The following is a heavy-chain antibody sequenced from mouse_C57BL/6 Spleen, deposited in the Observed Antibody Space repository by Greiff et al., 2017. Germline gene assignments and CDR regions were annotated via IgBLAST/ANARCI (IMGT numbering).Heavy chain of an antibody. V-gene: IGHV1-59*01. CDR1: GYTFTSYW. CDR3: ARSGSHAMDY. D-gene: IGHD1-3*01. J-gene: IGHJ4*01. CDR2: IDPSDSYT. Sequence: VQLQQPGAELVRPGTSVKLSCKASGYTFTSYWMHWVKQRPGQGLEWIGVIDPSDSYTNYNQKFKGKATLTVDTSSSTAYMQLSSLTSEDSAVYYCARSGSHAMDYWGQGTSVTVSS.